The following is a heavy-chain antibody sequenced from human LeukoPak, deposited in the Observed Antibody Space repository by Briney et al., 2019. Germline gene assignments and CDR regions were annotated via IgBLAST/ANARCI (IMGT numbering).Heavy chain of an antibody. D-gene: IGHD3-10*01. J-gene: IGHJ4*02. V-gene: IGHV3-30*02. CDR2: IRYDGSNK. CDR3: AKDNPYGSGSYQM. Sequence: PGGSLRLSCAASGFTFSSYGMHWVRQAPGKGLEWEAFIRYDGSNKYYADSVKGRFTISRDNSKNTLYLQMNSLRAEDTAVYYCAKDNPYGSGSYQMWGQGTLVTVSS. CDR1: GFTFSSYG.